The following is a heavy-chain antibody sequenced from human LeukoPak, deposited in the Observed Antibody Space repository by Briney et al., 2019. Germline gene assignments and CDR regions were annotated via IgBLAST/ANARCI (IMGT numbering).Heavy chain of an antibody. Sequence: SEALSLTCTVSGGSISSSSYYWGWIRQPPGKGLEWIGSIYYSGSTYYNPSLKSRVTMSVDTSKNQFSLKLSSVIAADTAVYYCARYYDSTGSFDYWGQGTLVTVSS. CDR2: IYYSGST. CDR1: GGSISSSSYY. V-gene: IGHV4-39*07. D-gene: IGHD3-22*01. J-gene: IGHJ4*02. CDR3: ARYYDSTGSFDY.